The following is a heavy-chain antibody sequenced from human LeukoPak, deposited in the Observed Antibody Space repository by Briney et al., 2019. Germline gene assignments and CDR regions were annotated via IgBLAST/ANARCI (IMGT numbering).Heavy chain of an antibody. J-gene: IGHJ4*02. D-gene: IGHD5-24*01. Sequence: ASVKVSCKASGYTFTSYGISWVRQAPGQGLEWMGWISAYNSNTNYAQKLQGRVTMTTDTSTSTAYMELRSPRSDDTAVYYCARVARWLQPESDFDYWGQGTLVTVSS. CDR1: GYTFTSYG. V-gene: IGHV1-18*01. CDR2: ISAYNSNT. CDR3: ARVARWLQPESDFDY.